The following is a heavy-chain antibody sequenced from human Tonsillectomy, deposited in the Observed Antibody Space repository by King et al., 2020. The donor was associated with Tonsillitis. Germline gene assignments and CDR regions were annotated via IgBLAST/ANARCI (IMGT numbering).Heavy chain of an antibody. Sequence: VQLVESGAEVKKPGASVKVSCKASGYTFTGYYMHWVRQAPGQGLELMGWINPNSGGTNYPQKFQGRVTMTRDTSISTAYMEVSRLRSDDTAVYYCARVKAGYSSGWYIGYWGQGTLVTVSS. D-gene: IGHD6-19*01. J-gene: IGHJ4*02. CDR1: GYTFTGYY. CDR2: INPNSGGT. V-gene: IGHV1-2*02. CDR3: ARVKAGYSSGWYIGY.